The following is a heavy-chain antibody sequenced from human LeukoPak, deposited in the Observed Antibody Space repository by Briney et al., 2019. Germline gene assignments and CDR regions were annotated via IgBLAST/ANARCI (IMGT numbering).Heavy chain of an antibody. CDR3: ARAPGPDSSSWELAYGMDV. D-gene: IGHD6-13*01. CDR2: ICTSGST. V-gene: IGHV4-4*07. J-gene: IGHJ6*02. Sequence: SETLSLTCTVSGGSISSYYWSWIRQPAGKGLEWIGRICTSGSTNYNPSLKSRVTMSVDTSKNQFSLKLSSVTAADTAVYYCARAPGPDSSSWELAYGMDVWGQGTTVTVSS. CDR1: GGSISSYY.